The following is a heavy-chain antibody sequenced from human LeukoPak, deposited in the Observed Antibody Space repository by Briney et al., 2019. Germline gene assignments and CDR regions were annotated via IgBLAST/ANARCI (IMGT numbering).Heavy chain of an antibody. CDR2: ISYDGSNK. J-gene: IGHJ1*01. Sequence: GRSLRLSCAASGFTFSSYGMHWVRQAPGKGLEWVAVISYDGSNKYYADSVKGRFTISRDNSKNTLYLQMNSLRAEDTAVYYCAKARPYGDYVGPFQHWGQGTLVTVSS. D-gene: IGHD4-17*01. CDR3: AKARPYGDYVGPFQH. CDR1: GFTFSSYG. V-gene: IGHV3-30*18.